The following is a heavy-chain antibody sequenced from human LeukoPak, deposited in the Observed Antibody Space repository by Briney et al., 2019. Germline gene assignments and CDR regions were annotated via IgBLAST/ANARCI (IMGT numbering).Heavy chain of an antibody. CDR2: IYYSGST. J-gene: IGHJ6*02. V-gene: IGHV4-59*01. D-gene: IGHD6-13*01. Sequence: SETLSLTCTVSGGSISSYYWSWIRQPPGKGLEWIGYIYYSGSTNYNPSLKSRVTISVDTSENQFSLKLSSVTAAHTPVYYCARDKTAGSYYYGMDVCGQGTMVTVSS. CDR3: ARDKTAGSYYYGMDV. CDR1: GGSISSYY.